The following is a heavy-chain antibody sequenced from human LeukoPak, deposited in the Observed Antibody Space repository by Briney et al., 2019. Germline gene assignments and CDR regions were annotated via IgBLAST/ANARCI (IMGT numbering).Heavy chain of an antibody. CDR3: AELGITMIGGV. D-gene: IGHD3-10*02. Sequence: GGSLRLSCAASGFTFSTYSMNWVRQAPGKGLEWVSSISSSGSYIYYADSVKGRFTISRDNAKNSLYLQMNSLRAEDTAVYYCAELGITMIGGVWGKGTTVTISS. J-gene: IGHJ6*04. CDR2: ISSSGSYI. V-gene: IGHV3-21*01. CDR1: GFTFSTYS.